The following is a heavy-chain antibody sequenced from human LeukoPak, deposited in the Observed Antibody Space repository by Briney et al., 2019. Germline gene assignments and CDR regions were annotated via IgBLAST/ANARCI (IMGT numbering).Heavy chain of an antibody. CDR1: GFTFNNYA. CDR2: ISGSGGST. D-gene: IGHD5-18*01. J-gene: IGHJ4*02. Sequence: GGSLRLSCAASGFTFNNYAMSWVRQAPGKGPEWLSAISGSGGSTTDADSVKGRFTTSRDNSKSTLYLQMNSLRAEDTAIYYCARTGYNYGTPLNYWGQGTLVTVSS. CDR3: ARTGYNYGTPLNY. V-gene: IGHV3-23*01.